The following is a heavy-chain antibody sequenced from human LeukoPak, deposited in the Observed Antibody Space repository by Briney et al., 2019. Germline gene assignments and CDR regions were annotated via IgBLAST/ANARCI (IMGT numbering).Heavy chain of an antibody. CDR3: ARGVWFGELLYYYYGMDV. J-gene: IGHJ6*02. D-gene: IGHD3-10*01. CDR2: IIPIFGTA. V-gene: IGHV1-69*06. Sequence: SVKVSCKASGGTFSSYAISWVRQAPGQGLEWMGGIIPIFGTANYAQKFQGRVTITADKSTSTAYMELSSLRSEDTAVYYCARGVWFGELLYYYYGMDVWGQGTTVTVSS. CDR1: GGTFSSYA.